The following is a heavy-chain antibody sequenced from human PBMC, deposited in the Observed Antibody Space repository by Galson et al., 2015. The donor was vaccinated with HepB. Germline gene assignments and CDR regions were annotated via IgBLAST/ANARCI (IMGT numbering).Heavy chain of an antibody. D-gene: IGHD6-13*01. CDR2: INSRSTYT. Sequence: WIRQAPGKGLQWVAYINSRSTYTNYAESVKGRFTISRDNAKKSLYLQMNSLRGEETAIYYCARGSNSLNNDAFDIWGQGTMVTVSS. CDR3: ARGSNSLNNDAFDI. J-gene: IGHJ3*02. V-gene: IGHV3-11*06.